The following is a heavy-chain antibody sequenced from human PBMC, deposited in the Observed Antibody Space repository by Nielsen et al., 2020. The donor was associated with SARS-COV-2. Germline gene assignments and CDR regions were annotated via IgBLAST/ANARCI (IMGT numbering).Heavy chain of an antibody. J-gene: IGHJ4*02. CDR2: INHSGST. CDR3: AYSGWSHGGDY. D-gene: IGHD6-19*01. V-gene: IGHV4-34*01. Sequence: SETLSLTCAVYGGSFSGYYWSWIRQPPGKGLEWIGEINHSGSTNYNPSLKSRVTISVDKSKNQFSLKLSSVTAADTAVYYCAYSGWSHGGDYWGQGTLVTVSS. CDR1: GGSFSGYY.